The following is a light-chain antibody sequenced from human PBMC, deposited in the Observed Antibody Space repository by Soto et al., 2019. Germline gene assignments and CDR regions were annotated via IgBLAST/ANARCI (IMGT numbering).Light chain of an antibody. CDR2: DAY. J-gene: IGKJ4*01. Sequence: DIQMTQSPSSLSASVGDRVTITCRASQTISRSLNWYQHKPGTAPRVLIYDAYTLSSGVPSRFSGSGSGTDFTLTISSLKPEDFATYYCQQSSNTPLTFGGGTKVDIK. CDR1: QTISRS. V-gene: IGKV1-39*01. CDR3: QQSSNTPLT.